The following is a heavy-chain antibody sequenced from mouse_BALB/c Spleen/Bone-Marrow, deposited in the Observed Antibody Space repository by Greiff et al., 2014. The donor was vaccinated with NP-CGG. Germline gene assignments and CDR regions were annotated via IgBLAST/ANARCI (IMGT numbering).Heavy chain of an antibody. CDR1: GFSLTSYG. CDR3: ARNWALLDFDY. V-gene: IGHV2-2*02. CDR2: IWSGGST. Sequence: QVQLQQSGPGLVQPSQSLSITCTVSGFSLTSYGVHWVRQSPGKGLEWLGVIWSGGSTDHNAAFISRLSISKDNSKSQVFFKMNSLQANDTAIYYCARNWALLDFDYWGQGTTLTVSS. J-gene: IGHJ2*01. D-gene: IGHD3-3*01.